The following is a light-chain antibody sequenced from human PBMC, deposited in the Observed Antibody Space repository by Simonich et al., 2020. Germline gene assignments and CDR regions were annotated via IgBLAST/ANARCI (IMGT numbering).Light chain of an antibody. CDR2: EVS. Sequence: QSALTQLPSASGSPGQSVTISCTGTRSDVGVYNYVSWYQQHPGKAPNTIIYEVSKRPSGVPDRFSGSKSGNTASLTISGLQAEDEADYYCCSYAGSSTLVFGGGTKLTVL. CDR1: RSDVGVYNY. J-gene: IGLJ3*02. CDR3: CSYAGSSTLV. V-gene: IGLV2-8*01.